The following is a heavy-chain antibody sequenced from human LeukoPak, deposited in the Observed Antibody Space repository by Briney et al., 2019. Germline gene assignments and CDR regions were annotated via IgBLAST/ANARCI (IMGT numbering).Heavy chain of an antibody. CDR3: ARGGYSGSYYGLKYFGY. CDR2: INPNSGGT. Sequence: ASVKVSCKASGYTFIGYYIQWVRQAPGHGLEWMGWINPNSGGTHYAQKFQGRVTITRNTSISTAYMELSSLRSEDTAVYYCARGGYSGSYYGLKYFGYWGQGILVTVSS. V-gene: IGHV1-2*02. J-gene: IGHJ4*02. CDR1: GYTFIGYY. D-gene: IGHD1-26*01.